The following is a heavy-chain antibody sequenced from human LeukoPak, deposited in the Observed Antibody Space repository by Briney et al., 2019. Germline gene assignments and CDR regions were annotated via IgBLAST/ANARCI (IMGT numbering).Heavy chain of an antibody. CDR1: GGSISSYY. CDR3: ARDRRELPWGDAFDI. D-gene: IGHD2-2*01. V-gene: IGHV4-59*12. J-gene: IGHJ3*02. CDR2: IYYSGST. Sequence: SETLSLTCTVSGGSISSYYWSWIRQPPGKGLEWIGYIYYSGSTNYNPSLKSRVTISVDTSKNQFSLKLSSVTAADTAVYYCARDRRELPWGDAFDIWGQGSMVTVSS.